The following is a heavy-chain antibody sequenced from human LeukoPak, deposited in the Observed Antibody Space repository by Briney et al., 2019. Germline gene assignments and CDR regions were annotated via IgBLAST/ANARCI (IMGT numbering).Heavy chain of an antibody. V-gene: IGHV4-30-2*01. CDR2: IYHSGST. D-gene: IGHD6-13*01. J-gene: IGHJ4*02. CDR3: ARGVGAAGTADY. Sequence: PSETLSLTCTVSGGSISNVGYYWSWIRQPPGKGLEWIGYIYHSGSTYYNPSLKSRVTISQDRSKNQFSLKLSSVTAADTAVYYCARGVGAAGTADYWGQGTLVTVSS. CDR1: GGSISNVGYY.